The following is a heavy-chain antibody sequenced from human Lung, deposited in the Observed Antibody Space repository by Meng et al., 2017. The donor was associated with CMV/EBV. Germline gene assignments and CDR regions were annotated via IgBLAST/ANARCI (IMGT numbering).Heavy chain of an antibody. V-gene: IGHV1-69*05. J-gene: IGHJ4*02. CDR1: GGTFSNYG. CDR2: IIPIFGTA. D-gene: IGHD1-1*01. Sequence: SXXVSXKASGGTFSNYGVNWVRQAPGQGLEWMGGIIPIFGTANYAQKFQGRVTITTDESTTTAYMEVSSLRSYDTAVYYCARGGVVGTTIYFDYWGQGNXVTVSS. CDR3: ARGGVVGTTIYFDY.